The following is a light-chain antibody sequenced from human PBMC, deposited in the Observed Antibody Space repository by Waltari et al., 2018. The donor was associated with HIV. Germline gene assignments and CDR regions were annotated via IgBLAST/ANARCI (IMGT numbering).Light chain of an antibody. CDR1: RNDVCGYYY. V-gene: IGLV2-14*01. CDR3: SSYTSSSTPVV. Sequence: QSALTQPASVSGSPGQSITIPCPGTRNDVCGYYYASWYQQHPGKAPKLIIYEVSNRPSGVSNRFSGSKSGNTASLTISGLQAEDEADYYCSSYTSSSTPVVFGGGTKLTVL. J-gene: IGLJ2*01. CDR2: EVS.